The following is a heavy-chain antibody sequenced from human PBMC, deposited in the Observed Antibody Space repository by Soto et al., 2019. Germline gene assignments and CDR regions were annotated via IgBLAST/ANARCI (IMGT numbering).Heavy chain of an antibody. CDR1: GGSVSSNSAA. V-gene: IGHV6-1*01. CDR3: ARGSSYYYGMDV. CDR2: TYYRSKWYN. D-gene: IGHD6-6*01. Sequence: QTRSRTCFISGGSVSSNSAAWNWIRQSQSRGLEWLGRTYYRSKWYNDYAVSVKSRITINPDTSKNQFSLQLNSVTPEDTAVYYCARGSSYYYGMDVWDQETTVTASS. J-gene: IGHJ6*02.